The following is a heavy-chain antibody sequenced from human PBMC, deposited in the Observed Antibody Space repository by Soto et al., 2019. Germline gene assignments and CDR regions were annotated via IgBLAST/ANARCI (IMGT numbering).Heavy chain of an antibody. CDR3: AREGKTYYYGSGRTYYFDY. CDR1: GGSISSGDYY. CDR2: IYYSGST. D-gene: IGHD3-10*01. J-gene: IGHJ4*02. V-gene: IGHV4-30-4*01. Sequence: SETLSLTCTVSGGSISSGDYYWSWIRQPPGKGLEWIGYIYYSGSTYYNPSLKSRVTISVDTSKNQFSLKLSSVTAADTAVYYCAREGKTYYYGSGRTYYFDYWGQGTLVTVS.